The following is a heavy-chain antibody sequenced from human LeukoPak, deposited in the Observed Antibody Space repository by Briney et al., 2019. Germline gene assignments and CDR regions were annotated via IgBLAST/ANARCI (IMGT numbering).Heavy chain of an antibody. D-gene: IGHD3-10*01. V-gene: IGHV3-23*01. CDR2: ISGSGGST. CDR3: AKDSYYGSVPYYYYGMDV. Sequence: GGSLRLSCAASGFTFSSYATSWVRQAPGKGLEWVSAISGSGGSTYYADSVKGRFTISRDNSKNTLYLQMNSLRAEDTAVYYCAKDSYYGSVPYYYYGMDVWGQGTTVTVSS. CDR1: GFTFSSYA. J-gene: IGHJ6*02.